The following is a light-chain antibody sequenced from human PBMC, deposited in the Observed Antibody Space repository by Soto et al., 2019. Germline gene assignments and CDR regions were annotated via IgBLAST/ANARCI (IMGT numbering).Light chain of an antibody. V-gene: IGKV3-15*01. Sequence: DIVMTQSPGTLSVSRGESATLSCRPRQSGSTYLAWYQQRPGQAPRLLVYGASTRASGIPPRFSGSGSGTDFTLTTSSLQSEDFAVYYCQQLNYWPRITFGQGTRLEIK. CDR1: QSGSTY. J-gene: IGKJ5*01. CDR2: GAS. CDR3: QQLNYWPRIT.